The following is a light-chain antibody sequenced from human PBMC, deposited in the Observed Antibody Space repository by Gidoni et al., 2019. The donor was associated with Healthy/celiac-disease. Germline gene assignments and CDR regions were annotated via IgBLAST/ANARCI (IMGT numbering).Light chain of an antibody. Sequence: EIVLTQSPATLSLSPGERATLSCRASQSVSSYLAWYQQKPGQAPRLLIYDASNRATGIPARFSGSGSGTDFTLTISSLEPEDFAVYYCQQRSTVGTFGQGTKVEIK. CDR1: QSVSSY. CDR2: DAS. J-gene: IGKJ1*01. CDR3: QQRSTVGT. V-gene: IGKV3-11*01.